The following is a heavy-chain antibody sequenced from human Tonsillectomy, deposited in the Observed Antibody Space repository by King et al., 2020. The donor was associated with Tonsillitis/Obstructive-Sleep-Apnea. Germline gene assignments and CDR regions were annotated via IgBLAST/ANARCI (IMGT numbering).Heavy chain of an antibody. Sequence: QLQESGPGLVKPSQTLSLTCAVSGGSISSVGYYWSWIRQHPGKGLEWIGYIYYSGSTYYNPSLKSRVTISVDTSKNQFSLNLSSVTAADTAVYYCASGGVEAHDFDYWGQGTLVTVSS. J-gene: IGHJ4*02. D-gene: IGHD2-15*01. CDR3: ASGGVEAHDFDY. V-gene: IGHV4-31*11. CDR2: IYYSGST. CDR1: GGSISSVGYY.